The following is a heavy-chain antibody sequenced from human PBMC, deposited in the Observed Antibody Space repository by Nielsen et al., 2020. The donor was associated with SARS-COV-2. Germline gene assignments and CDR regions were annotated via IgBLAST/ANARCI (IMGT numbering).Heavy chain of an antibody. J-gene: IGHJ4*02. D-gene: IGHD5-24*01. CDR2: IYYGGST. CDR3: VRIDMATISVDY. V-gene: IGHV4-4*02. CDR1: GGSISSSYW. Sequence: SETLSLTCAVSGGSISSSYWWSWVRQPPGKGLEWIGEIYYGGSTNYNPSLMSRVTISVDKSKNQFSLKLNSVTAADTAVYYCVRIDMATISVDYWGRGTLVTVSS.